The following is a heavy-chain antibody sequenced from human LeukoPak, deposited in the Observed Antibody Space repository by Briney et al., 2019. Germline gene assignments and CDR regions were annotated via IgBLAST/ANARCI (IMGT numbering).Heavy chain of an antibody. Sequence: GGSLRLSCAASGFTVSSNYMSWVRQAPGKGLEWVSVIYSGGSTYYADSVKGRFTISRDNSKNTLYLQMNSLRAEDTAVYYCARAGTYDYGDVYYFDYWGQGTLVTVSS. D-gene: IGHD4-17*01. CDR1: GFTVSSNY. CDR2: IYSGGST. CDR3: ARAGTYDYGDVYYFDY. V-gene: IGHV3-53*01. J-gene: IGHJ4*02.